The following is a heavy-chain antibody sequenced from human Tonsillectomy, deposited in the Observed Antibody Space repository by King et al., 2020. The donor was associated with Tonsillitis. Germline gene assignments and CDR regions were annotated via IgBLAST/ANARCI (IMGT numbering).Heavy chain of an antibody. J-gene: IGHJ5*02. CDR3: ARVYTYGNSQKWFDP. V-gene: IGHV4-59*01. D-gene: IGHD3-16*01. CDR1: GGSISPYY. Sequence: QLQESGPGLVKPSETLSLTCTVSGGSISPYYWSWIRQPPGKGVEWIGDIYYSGSTSYNPSLSSRVTISIDTSKSQFSLNMKSVSAADTAVYSCARVYTYGNSQKWFDPWGQGTLVTVSS. CDR2: IYYSGST.